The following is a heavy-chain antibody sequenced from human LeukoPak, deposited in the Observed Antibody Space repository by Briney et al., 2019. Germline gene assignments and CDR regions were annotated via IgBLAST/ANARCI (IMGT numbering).Heavy chain of an antibody. CDR2: MNPNSGNT. J-gene: IGHJ6*03. Sequence: GASVKVSCKASGYTFTSYDINWVRQATGQGLEWMGWMNPNSGNTGYAQKFQGRATMTRDTSTSTVYMELSSLRSEDTAVYYCAREHCSSTSCPSTDYYYYYMDVWGKGTTVTVSS. CDR1: GYTFTSYD. CDR3: AREHCSSTSCPSTDYYYYYMDV. V-gene: IGHV1-8*01. D-gene: IGHD2-2*01.